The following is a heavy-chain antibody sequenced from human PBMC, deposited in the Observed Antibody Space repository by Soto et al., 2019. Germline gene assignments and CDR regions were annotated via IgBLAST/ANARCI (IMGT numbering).Heavy chain of an antibody. V-gene: IGHV1-2*02. CDR3: ARGFCRAIGCSHYFDY. J-gene: IGHJ4*02. D-gene: IGHD2-15*01. CDR2: INPTTGDT. Sequence: QVQLVQSGAEVKKPGASVKVSCKASGYTFTGNYLHWVRQAPGQGLEWMGWINPTTGDTKSTKKVQGRVTMTRDTAISTAYMDLSRLRSDDTAIYFCARGFCRAIGCSHYFDYWGQGTLVTVSS. CDR1: GYTFTGNY.